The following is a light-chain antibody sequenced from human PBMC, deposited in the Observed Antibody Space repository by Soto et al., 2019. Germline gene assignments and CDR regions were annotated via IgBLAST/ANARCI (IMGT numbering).Light chain of an antibody. J-gene: IGKJ1*01. CDR3: QQYNSYLTWT. CDR2: DAS. Sequence: DNHMNKSPAILPVSVGDRVTITCRASQSISNWLALFQQKPGKAPKLLISDASSLESGVPSRFSGSGSGTEFTLTISSLQPDDFATYYCQQYNSYLTWTFGQGTKVEI. V-gene: IGKV1-5*01. CDR1: QSISNW.